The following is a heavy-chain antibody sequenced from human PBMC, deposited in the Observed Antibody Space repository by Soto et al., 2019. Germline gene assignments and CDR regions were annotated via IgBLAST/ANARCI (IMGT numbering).Heavy chain of an antibody. V-gene: IGHV4-59*01. Sequence: SETLSLTCTVSGGSISSYYWSWIRQPPGKGLEWIGYIYYSGSTNYNPSLKSRVTISVDTSKNQFSLKLSSVTAADTAVYYCARGDIEEGYYYYGMDVWGQGTTVTVSS. J-gene: IGHJ6*02. CDR3: ARGDIEEGYYYYGMDV. CDR2: IYYSGST. CDR1: GGSISSYY.